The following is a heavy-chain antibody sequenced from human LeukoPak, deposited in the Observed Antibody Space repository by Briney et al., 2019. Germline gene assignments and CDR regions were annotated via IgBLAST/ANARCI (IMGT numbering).Heavy chain of an antibody. CDR1: GFTLSTYA. D-gene: IGHD2-2*02. CDR3: ARGHSTWTYIDY. Sequence: GGSLRLSCAASGFTLSTYAMSWVRQTPGKGLEWVAATSSSDAGTYHADSVRGRFTISRDNAKNTLYLQMNSLRAEDTAVYYCARGHSTWTYIDYWGQGTLVTVSS. V-gene: IGHV3-23*01. CDR2: TSSSDAGT. J-gene: IGHJ4*02.